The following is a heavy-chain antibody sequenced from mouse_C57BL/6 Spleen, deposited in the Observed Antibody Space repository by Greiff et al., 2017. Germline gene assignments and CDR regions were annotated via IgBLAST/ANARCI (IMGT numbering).Heavy chain of an antibody. CDR1: GFTFSSYA. J-gene: IGHJ4*01. Sequence: EVKLVESGGGLVKPGGSLKLSCAASGFTFSSYAMSWVRQTPEKRLEWVATISDGGSYTYYPDNVKGRFTLSRDNAKNNLYLQMSHLTSEDTAMYYCARENYYYGSYAMDYWGQGTSVTVSS. D-gene: IGHD1-1*01. CDR3: ARENYYYGSYAMDY. V-gene: IGHV5-4*01. CDR2: ISDGGSYT.